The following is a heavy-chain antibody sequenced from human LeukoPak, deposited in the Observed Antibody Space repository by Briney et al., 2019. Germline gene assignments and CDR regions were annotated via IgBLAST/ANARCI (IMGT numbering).Heavy chain of an antibody. D-gene: IGHD3-22*01. CDR3: ARDICPEGSLNRRWLLLGYYYYMDV. J-gene: IGHJ6*03. V-gene: IGHV1-2*02. Sequence: GASVKVSCKASGYTFNDYYMHWVRQAPGQGLEWMGRINPDSGGTDYAQKFQGRVTMTRDTSITTAYMDLSRLRSDDTAVYYCARDICPEGSLNRRWLLLGYYYYMDVWGKGTTVTVSS. CDR1: GYTFNDYY. CDR2: INPDSGGT.